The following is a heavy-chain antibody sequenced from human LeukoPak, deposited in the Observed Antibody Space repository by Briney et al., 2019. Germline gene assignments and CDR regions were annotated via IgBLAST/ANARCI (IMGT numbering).Heavy chain of an antibody. Sequence: QPGGSLRLSCETSGFTLKNYWMSWLRRAPGKGLEWVSRNKYDGSTAMYAESVKGRFTISRDNARRTLYLQMNSLRVDETAVYDCAKSDWFDPSGRGILVTVSS. J-gene: IGHJ5*02. V-gene: IGHV3-74*03. CDR3: AKSDWFDP. CDR1: GFTLKNYW. CDR2: NKYDGSTA.